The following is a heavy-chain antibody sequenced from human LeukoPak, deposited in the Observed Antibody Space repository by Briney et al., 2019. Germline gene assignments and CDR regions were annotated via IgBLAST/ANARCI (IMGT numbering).Heavy chain of an antibody. CDR1: GFTFSSYE. D-gene: IGHD6-6*01. J-gene: IGHJ3*02. V-gene: IGHV3-48*03. CDR3: ARGPSIAARYDAFDI. CDR2: ISSSGNTI. Sequence: GRSLRLSCAASGFTFSSYELNWVRQAPGKGLEWVSYISSSGNTISYADSVKGRFTISRDNAKNSLYLQVISLRAEDTAVYYCARGPSIAARYDAFDIWGQGTMVTVSS.